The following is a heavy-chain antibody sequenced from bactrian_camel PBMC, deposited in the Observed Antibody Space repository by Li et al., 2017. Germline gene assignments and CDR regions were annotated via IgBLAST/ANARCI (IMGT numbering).Heavy chain of an antibody. J-gene: IGHJ4*01. V-gene: IGHV3S53*01. Sequence: QVQLVESGGGSVQAGGSLRLSCVVSGFANRCLGWFRQAPGKEREPVARLNPAGIASYTDPVKGRFTISRDNAVNTVYLTMNNLKPDDTAVYYCAADVNGYWRGQTDGRSLLQEEMYEYWGQGTQVTVS. CDR1: GFANRC. D-gene: IGHD3*01. CDR2: LNPAGIA. CDR3: AADVNGYWRGQTDGRSLLQEEMYEY.